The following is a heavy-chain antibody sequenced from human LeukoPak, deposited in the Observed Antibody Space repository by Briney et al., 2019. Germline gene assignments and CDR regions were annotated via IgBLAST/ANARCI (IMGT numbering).Heavy chain of an antibody. CDR2: ISSSSSYI. Sequence: XXXYXXNWVRQXPGKGLEWVSSISSSSSYIYYADSVKGRFTISRDNAKNSLYLQMNSLRAEDTAVYYCARDRARTYYYDSSGYYVGSAFDIWGQGTMVTVSS. D-gene: IGHD3-22*01. CDR3: ARDRARTYYYDSSGYYVGSAFDI. CDR1: XXXYX. V-gene: IGHV3-21*01. J-gene: IGHJ3*02.